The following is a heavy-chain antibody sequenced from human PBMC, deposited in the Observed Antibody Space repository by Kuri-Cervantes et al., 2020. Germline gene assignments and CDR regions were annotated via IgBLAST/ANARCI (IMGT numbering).Heavy chain of an antibody. CDR2: ISAYNGST. CDR3: ARADYFDF. Sequence: ASVKVSCKASGYTFTSYGISWVRQAPGQGLEWMGWISAYNGSTNYAQKLQGRATITKDTSTSTVYMELRSLQSDDTAVYYCARADYFDFWGQGTLVTVSS. J-gene: IGHJ4*02. V-gene: IGHV1-18*01. CDR1: GYTFTSYG.